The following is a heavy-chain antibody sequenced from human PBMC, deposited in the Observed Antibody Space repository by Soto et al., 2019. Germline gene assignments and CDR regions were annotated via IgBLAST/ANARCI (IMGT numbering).Heavy chain of an antibody. V-gene: IGHV3-74*01. CDR2: INSDGSST. CDR1: GFTFSSYW. D-gene: IGHD3-16*01. Sequence: FLRLSCAASGFTFSSYWMHWVRQAPGKGLVWVSRINSDGSSTSYADSVKGRFTISRDNAKNTLYLQMNSLRAEDTAVYYCARDRGGLWEWERMQGYGMDVWGQGTTVTVSS. J-gene: IGHJ6*02. CDR3: ARDRGGLWEWERMQGYGMDV.